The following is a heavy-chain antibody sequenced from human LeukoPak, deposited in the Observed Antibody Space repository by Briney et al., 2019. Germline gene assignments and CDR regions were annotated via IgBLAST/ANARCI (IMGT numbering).Heavy chain of an antibody. Sequence: PGGSLRFSCAASEFTFSDYYMTWVRQAPGRGLEWVANIKKDGSVKSYADSVKGRFTISRDNARNSLYLQMNSLRVEDTAVYYCARFAYSSSWYIDYWGQGTLVTVSS. CDR2: IKKDGSVK. V-gene: IGHV3-7*05. CDR1: EFTFSDYY. D-gene: IGHD6-13*01. CDR3: ARFAYSSSWYIDY. J-gene: IGHJ4*02.